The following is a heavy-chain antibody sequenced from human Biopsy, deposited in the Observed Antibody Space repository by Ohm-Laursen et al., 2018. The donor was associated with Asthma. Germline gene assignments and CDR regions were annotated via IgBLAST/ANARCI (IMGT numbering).Heavy chain of an antibody. D-gene: IGHD2-8*01. CDR3: ARKVSFDV. V-gene: IGHV3-53*01. J-gene: IGHJ3*01. Sequence: LSLTCAASGFTVSRDYMFWVRQAPGKGLEWVSVIYSGGTSHTADSVRGRFTISRDYSKNTLYLQMHSLRAEDTAVYYCARKVSFDVWGHGTQVIVSS. CDR2: IYSGGTS. CDR1: GFTVSRDY.